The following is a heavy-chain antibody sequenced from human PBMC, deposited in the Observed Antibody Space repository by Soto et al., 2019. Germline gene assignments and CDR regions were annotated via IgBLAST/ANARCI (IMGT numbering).Heavy chain of an antibody. V-gene: IGHV4-34*01. J-gene: IGHJ6*02. CDR3: ERRNYFYALDV. CDR1: GGSFSGYY. Sequence: SETLSLTCAVSGGSFSGYYWGWVRQPPGKGLEWVGEINYSGSTNYNPSLKRRVTISVDTSKNQVSLKVTSVTAADTAMYYCERRNYFYALDVWGQGTKVTVSS. CDR2: INYSGST.